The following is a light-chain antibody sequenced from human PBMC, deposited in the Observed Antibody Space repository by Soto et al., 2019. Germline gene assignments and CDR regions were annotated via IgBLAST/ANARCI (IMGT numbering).Light chain of an antibody. CDR3: QRYNNSPLT. V-gene: IGKV3-15*01. J-gene: IGKJ4*01. Sequence: VLTQSPATLSVSPGEGATISCRASQGIGDTLAWYQHKPGQTPILLIYDTSTRATGVPARFSGSRSGTEFTLTINRLQAEDVAVYYCQRYNNSPLTFGGGTKVESK. CDR2: DTS. CDR1: QGIGDT.